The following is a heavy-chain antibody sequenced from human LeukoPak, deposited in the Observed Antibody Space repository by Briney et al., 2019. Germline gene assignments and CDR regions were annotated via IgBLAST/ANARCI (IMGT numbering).Heavy chain of an antibody. CDR1: GFTFSSYA. V-gene: IGHV3-23*01. J-gene: IGHJ4*02. Sequence: PGGSLRLSCAASGFTFSSYAMSWVRQAPGKGLKGVSAISGSGGSTYYADSVKGRFTISRDNSKNTLYLQMNSLRAEDTAVYYCAKNGGLVLNYFDYWGQGTLVTVSS. D-gene: IGHD2-15*01. CDR2: ISGSGGST. CDR3: AKNGGLVLNYFDY.